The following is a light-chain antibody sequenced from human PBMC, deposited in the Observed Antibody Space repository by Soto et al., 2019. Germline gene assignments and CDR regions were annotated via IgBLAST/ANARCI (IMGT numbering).Light chain of an antibody. CDR1: SSDVGGYNY. V-gene: IGLV2-14*01. Sequence: QSALTQPASVSGSPGQSITISCTGTSSDVGGYNYVSWYQQHPGKAPKLMIYDVSNRPSGVSNRFSGSKSGNTASLTISGLQAEDEADYYCSSYTISSTLVLFGGGTNLTVL. CDR2: DVS. CDR3: SSYTISSTLVL. J-gene: IGLJ2*01.